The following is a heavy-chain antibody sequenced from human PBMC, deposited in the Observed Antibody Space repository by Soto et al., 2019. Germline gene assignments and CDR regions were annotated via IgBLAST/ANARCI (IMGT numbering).Heavy chain of an antibody. Sequence: SVKVSCKASGGTFSSYAISWVRQALGQGLEWMGGIIPIFGTANYAQKFQGRVTITADESMSTAYMELSSLRSEDTAVYYCARGAVGATTEDYYYGMDVWGQGTTVTVSS. J-gene: IGHJ6*02. D-gene: IGHD1-26*01. V-gene: IGHV1-69*13. CDR2: IIPIFGTA. CDR1: GGTFSSYA. CDR3: ARGAVGATTEDYYYGMDV.